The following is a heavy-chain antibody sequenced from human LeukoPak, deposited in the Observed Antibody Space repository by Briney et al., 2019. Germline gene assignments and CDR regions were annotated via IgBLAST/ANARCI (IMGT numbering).Heavy chain of an antibody. Sequence: GGSLRLSCVATGFTFSSYWMHWVRQAPGKGLVWVSRINTDGSSTMYADSVRGRFTISRDNAKNTLYLQLNSLRAEDTAVYYCARRTGQQLVYNWYFDLWGRGTLVTVSS. CDR2: INTDGSST. D-gene: IGHD6-13*01. V-gene: IGHV3-74*03. CDR1: GFTFSSYW. J-gene: IGHJ2*01. CDR3: ARRTGQQLVYNWYFDL.